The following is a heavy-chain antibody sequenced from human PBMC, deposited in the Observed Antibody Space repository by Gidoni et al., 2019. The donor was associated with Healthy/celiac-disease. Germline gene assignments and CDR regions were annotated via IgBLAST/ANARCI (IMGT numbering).Heavy chain of an antibody. J-gene: IGHJ4*02. Sequence: QVQLVESGGGVVQPGRSLRLSCAASGFTFSSYDMHWVRQAPGKGLEWVAVISYDGSNKYYADSVKGRFTISRDNSKNTLYLQMNSLRAEDTAVYYCAKGELGIGDYWGQGTLVTVSS. CDR3: AKGELGIGDY. CDR2: ISYDGSNK. D-gene: IGHD7-27*01. CDR1: GFTFSSYD. V-gene: IGHV3-30*18.